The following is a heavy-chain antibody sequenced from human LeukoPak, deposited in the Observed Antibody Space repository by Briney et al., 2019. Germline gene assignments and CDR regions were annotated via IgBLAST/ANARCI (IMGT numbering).Heavy chain of an antibody. V-gene: IGHV1-69*13. CDR1: GGTFSSYA. Sequence: SVKVSCKASGGTFSSYAISWVRQAPGQGLEWMGGIIPIFGTANYAQKFQGRVTITADESTSTAYMELGSLRSEDTAVYYCARGIVVVAATLYYYYGMDVWGKGTTVTVSS. D-gene: IGHD2-15*01. CDR2: IIPIFGTA. CDR3: ARGIVVVAATLYYYYGMDV. J-gene: IGHJ6*04.